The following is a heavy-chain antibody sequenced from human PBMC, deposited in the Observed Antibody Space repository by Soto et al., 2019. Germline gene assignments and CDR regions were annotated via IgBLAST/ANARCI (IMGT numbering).Heavy chain of an antibody. CDR2: ISAYNGNT. CDR1: GYTFTSYG. Sequence: ASVKVSCKASGYTFTSYGISWVRQAPGQGLEWMGWISAYNGNTNYAQKLQGRVTMTTDTSTSTAYMELRSLRSDDTAVYYCARGINYYDSSGDSWFDPWGQGTPVTVSS. D-gene: IGHD3-22*01. V-gene: IGHV1-18*01. CDR3: ARGINYYDSSGDSWFDP. J-gene: IGHJ5*02.